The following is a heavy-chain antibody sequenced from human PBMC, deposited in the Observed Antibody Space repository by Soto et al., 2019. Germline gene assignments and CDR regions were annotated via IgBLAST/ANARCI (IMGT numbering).Heavy chain of an antibody. D-gene: IGHD3-10*01. J-gene: IGHJ4*02. CDR1: GGSISSYF. CDR3: ARIPYYNSGTIFDH. Sequence: SETLSLTCTVSGGSISSYFWSWIRQPPGKGLEWIGCVYHSGSTNYSPSLKRRVSISVDTSKNQFSLRLTSVTAADTAVYYCARIPYYNSGTIFDHWGQGTLVTVSS. CDR2: VYHSGST. V-gene: IGHV4-59*01.